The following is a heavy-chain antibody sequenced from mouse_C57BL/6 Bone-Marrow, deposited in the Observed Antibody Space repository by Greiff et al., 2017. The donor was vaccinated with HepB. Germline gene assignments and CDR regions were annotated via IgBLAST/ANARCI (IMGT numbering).Heavy chain of an antibody. CDR2: IYPGSGST. D-gene: IGHD1-1*01. Sequence: VHLVESGAELVKPGASVKMSCKASGYTFTSYWITWVKQRPGQGLEWIGDIYPGSGSTNYNEKFKSKATLTVDKSSSTAYLQLSSLTSEDSAVYYCARPLIYYYGSSTDYYAMDYWGQGTSVTVSS. V-gene: IGHV1-55*01. CDR1: GYTFTSYW. CDR3: ARPLIYYYGSSTDYYAMDY. J-gene: IGHJ4*01.